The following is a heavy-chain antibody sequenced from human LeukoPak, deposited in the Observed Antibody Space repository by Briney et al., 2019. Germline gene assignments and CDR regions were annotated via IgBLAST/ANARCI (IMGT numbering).Heavy chain of an antibody. CDR2: TYYRSKWYN. V-gene: IGHV6-1*01. D-gene: IGHD1-26*01. CDR3: ARAVLRGRIVGATTPFDY. J-gene: IGHJ4*02. Sequence: SQTLSLTCAISGDSVSSNSAAWNWIRQSPSRGLEWLGRTYYRSKWYNDYAVSVKSRITINPDTSKNQFSLQLNSVTPEDTAVYYCARAVLRGRIVGATTPFDYWGQGTLVTVSS. CDR1: GDSVSSNSAA.